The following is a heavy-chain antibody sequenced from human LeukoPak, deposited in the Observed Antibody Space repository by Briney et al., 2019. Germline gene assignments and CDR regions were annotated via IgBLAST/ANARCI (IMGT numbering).Heavy chain of an antibody. D-gene: IGHD3-22*01. V-gene: IGHV3-15*01. CDR2: IKSKTDGGTT. CDR3: TVTGYYYDSSGYYYGDAFDI. CDR1: GFTFSNAW. J-gene: IGHJ3*02. Sequence: PGGSLRLSCAASGFTFSNAWMSWVRQAPGKGLEWVGRIKSKTDGGTTDYAAPVKGRSTISRDDSKNTLYLQMNSLKTEDTAVYYCTVTGYYYDSSGYYYGDAFDIWGQGTMVTVSS.